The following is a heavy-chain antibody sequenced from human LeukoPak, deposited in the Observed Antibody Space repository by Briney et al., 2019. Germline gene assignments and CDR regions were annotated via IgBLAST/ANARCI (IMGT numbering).Heavy chain of an antibody. CDR3: ARGIYCSSTTCYYYYYYMDV. V-gene: IGHV4-4*07. CDR2: IYTSGST. D-gene: IGHD2-2*01. Sequence: KPSETLSLTCTVSGGPISAYYWSWIRQPAGKGLEWIGRIYTSGSTNYNPSLKSRVTMSLDTSKNQFSLKLSSVTAADTAVYYCARGIYCSSTTCYYYYYYMDVWGKGTTVTVSS. CDR1: GGPISAYY. J-gene: IGHJ6*03.